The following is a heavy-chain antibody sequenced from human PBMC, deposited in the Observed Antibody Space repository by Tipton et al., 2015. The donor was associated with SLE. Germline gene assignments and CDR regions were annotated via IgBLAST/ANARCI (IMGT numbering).Heavy chain of an antibody. Sequence: TLSLTCSVFGGPPGSFYWSWIRQPAGPGLEWIWRIYNSWYTNYNPSLKRRVTMSVDMSKNQFSLKLTSVTAADMAIYYCARVDTIYSFDYWGQGALVPVSS. CDR2: IYNSWYT. CDR3: ARVDTIYSFDY. J-gene: IGHJ4*02. D-gene: IGHD2-15*01. V-gene: IGHV4-4*07. CDR1: GGPPGSFY.